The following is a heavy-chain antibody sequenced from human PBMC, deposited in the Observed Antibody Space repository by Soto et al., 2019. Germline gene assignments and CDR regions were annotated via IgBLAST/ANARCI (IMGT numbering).Heavy chain of an antibody. CDR2: IYYSGST. D-gene: IGHD3-22*01. CDR1: GGSVSSGSYY. Sequence: ETLSLTCTVSGGSVSSGSYYWSWIRQPPGKGLEWIGYIYYSGSTNYNPSLKSRVTISVDTSKNQFSLKLSSVTAADTAVYYCARRYYYDSSGYFYYYYGMDVWGQGTTVTVSS. J-gene: IGHJ6*02. V-gene: IGHV4-61*01. CDR3: ARRYYYDSSGYFYYYYGMDV.